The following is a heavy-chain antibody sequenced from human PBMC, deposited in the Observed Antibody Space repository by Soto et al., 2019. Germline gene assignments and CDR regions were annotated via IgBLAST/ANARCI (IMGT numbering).Heavy chain of an antibody. V-gene: IGHV3-23*01. Sequence: EVQLLESGGGLLQLGGSLRLSCAASGFTFGSYAMNWVRQAPGKGLEWVSVISGSGGSTYYADSMKGRFTISRVNSKNTLYLQMNSLRAEDTAVYYCARRSSSWYFDYWGQGTLVTVSS. CDR2: ISGSGGST. D-gene: IGHD6-13*01. CDR1: GFTFGSYA. CDR3: ARRSSSWYFDY. J-gene: IGHJ4*02.